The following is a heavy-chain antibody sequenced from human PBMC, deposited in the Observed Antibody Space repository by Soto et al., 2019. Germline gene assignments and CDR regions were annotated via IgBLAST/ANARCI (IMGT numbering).Heavy chain of an antibody. CDR2: IYPGDSDT. CDR3: ALQGVGATTGNYYGMDV. D-gene: IGHD1-26*01. J-gene: IGHJ6*02. Sequence: GESLKISCKCSGYSFTSYWIGWVRQMPGKGLEWMGIIYPGDSDTRYSPSFQGQVTISADKSISTAYLQWSSLKASDTAMYYCALQGVGATTGNYYGMDVWGQGTTVTVSS. V-gene: IGHV5-51*01. CDR1: GYSFTSYW.